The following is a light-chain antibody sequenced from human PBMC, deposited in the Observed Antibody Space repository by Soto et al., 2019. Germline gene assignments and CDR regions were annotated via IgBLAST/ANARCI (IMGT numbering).Light chain of an antibody. CDR3: QQYSSTQPMYI. CDR1: QSVSSSY. V-gene: IGKV3-20*01. Sequence: EIVLTQSPGTLSLSPGERATLSCRASQSVSSSYLAWYQQKPGQAPRLLIYGASSRATGIPDRFSGSGSGTDFTLTISRLEPEDFAVYYCQQYSSTQPMYIFGQRTKVDIK. CDR2: GAS. J-gene: IGKJ2*01.